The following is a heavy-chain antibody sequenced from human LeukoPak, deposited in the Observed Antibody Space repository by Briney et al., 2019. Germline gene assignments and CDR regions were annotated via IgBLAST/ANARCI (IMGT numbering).Heavy chain of an antibody. CDR1: GFTFTRYG. Sequence: PGGSLRLSCAASGFTFTRYGMHWVRQAPGKGLEWVAFVRYDGSEKYYADSVKGRLTISRDDSRNTVFLQMNSLTAEDTAVYYCAKGSFYCTSSTCPQYYYYMDVWGKGTTVIVSS. CDR3: AKGSFYCTSSTCPQYYYYMDV. J-gene: IGHJ6*03. D-gene: IGHD2/OR15-2a*01. V-gene: IGHV3-30*02. CDR2: VRYDGSEK.